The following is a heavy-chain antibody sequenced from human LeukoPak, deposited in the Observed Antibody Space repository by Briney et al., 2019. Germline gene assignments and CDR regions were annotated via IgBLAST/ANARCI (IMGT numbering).Heavy chain of an antibody. CDR3: AKDGGPYSSSSGKAKYYYYGMDV. CDR1: GFTFSSYG. CDR2: ISYDGSNK. J-gene: IGHJ6*02. D-gene: IGHD6-13*01. Sequence: PGRSLRLPCAASGFTFSSYGMHWVRQAPGKGLEWVAVISYDGSNKYYADSVKGRFTISRDNSKNTLYLQMISLRAEDTAVYYCAKDGGPYSSSSGKAKYYYYGMDVWGQGTTVTVSS. V-gene: IGHV3-30*18.